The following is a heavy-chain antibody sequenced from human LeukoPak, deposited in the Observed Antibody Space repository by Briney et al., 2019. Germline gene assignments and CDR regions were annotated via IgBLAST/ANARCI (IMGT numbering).Heavy chain of an antibody. Sequence: GGSLRLSCALSGFTFDDYGMNWGRQAPGKGLEWVCGINWNGDYTQYADSVKGRFTISRDNAKNSLYLQMTSLRAEDTALYYCARSYSSRSFYYMDVWGKGTTVTVS. V-gene: IGHV3-20*04. CDR3: ARSYSSRSFYYMDV. D-gene: IGHD6-13*01. CDR2: INWNGDYT. J-gene: IGHJ6*03. CDR1: GFTFDDYG.